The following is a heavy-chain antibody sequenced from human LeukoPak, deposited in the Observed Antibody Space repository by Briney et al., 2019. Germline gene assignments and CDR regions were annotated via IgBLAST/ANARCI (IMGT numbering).Heavy chain of an antibody. D-gene: IGHD3-22*01. CDR1: GGSISSYY. CDR2: IYTSGST. CDR3: ASTRGSSGYYAY. J-gene: IGHJ4*02. V-gene: IGHV4-4*07. Sequence: SETLSLTCTVSGGSISSYYWSWIRQPAGKGLEWIGRIYTSGSTNYNPSLKSRVTISVDTSKNQFSLKLSSVTAADTAVYYCASTRGSSGYYAYWGQGTLVAVSS.